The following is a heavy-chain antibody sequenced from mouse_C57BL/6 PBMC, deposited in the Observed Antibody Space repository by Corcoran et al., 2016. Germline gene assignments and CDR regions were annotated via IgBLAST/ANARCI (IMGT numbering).Heavy chain of an antibody. CDR1: GYTFTDYY. D-gene: IGHD4-1*01. CDR2: INPNNGGT. V-gene: IGHV1-26*01. J-gene: IGHJ3*01. CDR3: AYWDAWFAY. Sequence: EVQLQQSGPELVKPGASVKISCKASGYTFTDYYMNWVKQSHGKSLEWIGDINPNNGGTSYNQKFKGKATLTVDKSSSTAYMELRSLTSEDSAVYYCAYWDAWFAYWGQGTLVTVSA.